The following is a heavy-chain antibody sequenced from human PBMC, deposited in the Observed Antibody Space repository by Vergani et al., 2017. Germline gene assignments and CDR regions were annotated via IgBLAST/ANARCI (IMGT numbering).Heavy chain of an antibody. CDR2: MNPNSGNT. J-gene: IGHJ4*02. CDR3: ARGGYYYGSVSYYNFDY. CDR1: GYTFTSYD. D-gene: IGHD3-10*01. Sequence: QVQLVQSGAEVKKPGASVKVSCKASGYTFTSYDINWVRQATGQGLEWMGWMNPNSGNTGYAQKFQGRGTITRNTSISTAYMELSSLRSEDTAVYYCARGGYYYGSVSYYNFDYWGQGTLVTVSS. V-gene: IGHV1-8*03.